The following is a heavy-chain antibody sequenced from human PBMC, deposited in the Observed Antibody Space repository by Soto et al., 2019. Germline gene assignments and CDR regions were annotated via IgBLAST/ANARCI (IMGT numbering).Heavy chain of an antibody. CDR3: GCGKCGDRFAN. D-gene: IGHD2-21*01. Sequence: GGSLRLSCAASGFTVSSNYMSWVRQAPGKGLEWVSVIYSGGSTYYADSVKGRFTISRDNSKNTLYLQMNSLRAEDTAVYYCGCGKCGDRFANWGQRISDIVSS. J-gene: IGHJ5*01. CDR1: GFTVSSNY. CDR2: IYSGGST. V-gene: IGHV3-66*01.